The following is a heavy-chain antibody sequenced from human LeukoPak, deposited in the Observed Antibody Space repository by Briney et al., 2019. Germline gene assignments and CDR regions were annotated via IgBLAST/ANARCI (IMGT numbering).Heavy chain of an antibody. J-gene: IGHJ4*02. Sequence: GGSLRLSCAASGFTFSLFSMNWVRQAPGKGLEWVSSITSTSGYIYYADSMKGRFTVSRDNAKNSLYLQMNSLKAEDTAAYYCARGSYGDFRNDYWGQGTLVTVSS. CDR1: GFTFSLFS. V-gene: IGHV3-21*01. D-gene: IGHD4-17*01. CDR2: ITSTSGYI. CDR3: ARGSYGDFRNDY.